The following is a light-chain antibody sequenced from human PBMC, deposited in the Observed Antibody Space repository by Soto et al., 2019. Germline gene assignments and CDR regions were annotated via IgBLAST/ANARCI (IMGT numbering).Light chain of an antibody. V-gene: IGKV3-15*01. CDR3: QEYTQWPPGM. Sequence: IVLTQSPANLSVSPGERATLSCRASQSVSSNLAWYQRRPGPVPRLLIYDTSTRAPGISARFSGSGSGTEFTLTISSLQSEDFAVYYCQEYTQWPPGMFGPGTKVDIK. J-gene: IGKJ1*01. CDR1: QSVSSN. CDR2: DTS.